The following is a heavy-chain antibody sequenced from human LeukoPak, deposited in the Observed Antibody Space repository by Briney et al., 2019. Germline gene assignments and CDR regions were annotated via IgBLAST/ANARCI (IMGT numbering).Heavy chain of an antibody. CDR3: ASSGSYSDY. D-gene: IGHD1-26*01. CDR2: ITSEGSST. V-gene: IGHV3-74*01. CDR1: GFTFSSYW. Sequence: GGSLRLSCAASGFTFSSYWMHWVRQVPGKGLVWVSRITSEGSSTSYADSVKGRFTISRDNAKNSLFLQMDSLRAEDTAVYYCASSGSYSDYWGQGTLVTVSS. J-gene: IGHJ4*02.